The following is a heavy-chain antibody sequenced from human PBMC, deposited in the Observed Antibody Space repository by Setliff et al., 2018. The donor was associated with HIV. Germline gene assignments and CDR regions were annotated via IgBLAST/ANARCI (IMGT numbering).Heavy chain of an antibody. Sequence: GGSLRLSCAASGFTFSSYGMHWVRQAPGKGLEWVAVIWYDGSNKYYADSVKGRFTISRDNSKNTLYLQMNSLRAEDTAVYYCAKGPGYSSSWYYFNYWGQGTLVTVSS. CDR2: IWYDGSNK. J-gene: IGHJ4*02. CDR3: AKGPGYSSSWYYFNY. CDR1: GFTFSSYG. D-gene: IGHD6-13*01. V-gene: IGHV3-33*06.